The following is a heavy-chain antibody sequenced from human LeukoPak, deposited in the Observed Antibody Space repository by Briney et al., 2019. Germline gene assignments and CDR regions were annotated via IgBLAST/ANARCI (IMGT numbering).Heavy chain of an antibody. J-gene: IGHJ4*02. CDR1: GYTFTSHG. CDR2: ISAYNGNT. V-gene: IGHV1-18*01. D-gene: IGHD6-6*01. Sequence: ASVKVSCKASGYTFTSHGISWVRQAPGQGLEWMGWISAYNGNTNYAQKLQGRVTMTTDTSTGTAHMELRSLRSDDTAVYYCARDSSSVGLFDYWGQGTLVTVSS. CDR3: ARDSSSVGLFDY.